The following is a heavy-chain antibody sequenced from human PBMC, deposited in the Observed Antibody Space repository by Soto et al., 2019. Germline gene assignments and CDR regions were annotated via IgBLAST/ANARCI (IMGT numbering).Heavy chain of an antibody. V-gene: IGHV3-23*01. D-gene: IGHD6-19*01. Sequence: GGSLRLSCAASGVTFSSYAMSWVRQAPGKGLEWVSAISGSGGSTYYADSVKGRFTISRDNSKNTLYLQMNSLRAEDTAVYYCAKDAGIAVAGTTYFDYWGQGTLVTVSS. CDR3: AKDAGIAVAGTTYFDY. CDR2: ISGSGGST. J-gene: IGHJ4*02. CDR1: GVTFSSYA.